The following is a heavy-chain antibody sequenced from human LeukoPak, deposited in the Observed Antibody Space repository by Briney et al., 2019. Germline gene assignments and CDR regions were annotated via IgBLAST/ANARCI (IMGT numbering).Heavy chain of an antibody. V-gene: IGHV3-21*01. CDR2: ISTTSAYI. J-gene: IGHJ5*02. CDR1: GFTFSRYS. D-gene: IGHD2-15*01. CDR3: ARVFRLVAAGGNDWFDP. Sequence: GGSLRLSCAASGFTFSRYSMNWVRQAPGKGLEWVSYISTTSAYIYYADSVKGRFTISRDNAKNSLYLQMNTLRVEDTAVYFCARVFRLVAAGGNDWFDPWGQGTLVTVSS.